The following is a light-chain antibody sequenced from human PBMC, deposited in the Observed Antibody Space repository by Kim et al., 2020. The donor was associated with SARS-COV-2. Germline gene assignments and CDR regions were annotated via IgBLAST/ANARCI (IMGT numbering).Light chain of an antibody. CDR1: QSVSSSY. V-gene: IGKV3-20*01. CDR2: GAS. Sequence: EIVLTQSPGTLSLSPGERATLSCRASQSVSSSYLAWYQQKPGQAPRLLIYGASSRATGIPDRFSGSGSGTDFTLTISRLEPEDFAVYYCQQYGSPLYTFGQGT. J-gene: IGKJ2*01. CDR3: QQYGSPLYT.